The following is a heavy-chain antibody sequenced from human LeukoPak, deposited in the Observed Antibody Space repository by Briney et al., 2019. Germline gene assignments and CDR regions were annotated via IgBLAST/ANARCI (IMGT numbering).Heavy chain of an antibody. V-gene: IGHV3-7*01. J-gene: IGHJ4*02. CDR2: INPDGSGT. CDR1: GFTFSPYW. Sequence: PGGSLRLSCAASGFTFSPYWMSWVRQGPGKGLDWVASINPDGSGTSYVDSVKGRFTISTDNAQNSLYLQMNSLSAEDTAVYYCARLFGGVTTFDYWGQGTLVAVSS. CDR3: ARLFGGVTTFDY. D-gene: IGHD4-17*01.